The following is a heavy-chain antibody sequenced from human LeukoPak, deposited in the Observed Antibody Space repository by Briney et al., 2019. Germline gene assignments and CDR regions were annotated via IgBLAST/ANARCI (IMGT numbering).Heavy chain of an antibody. J-gene: IGHJ4*02. V-gene: IGHV5-51*01. CDR3: AKLGAYSSSWYGFFDY. Sequence: GESLKISCKGSGYSFSNYWIGWVRQMPGKGLEWMGIIYPGESETRYSPSVQGQVTISADKSITTAYLQWSSLKASDTAMYYCAKLGAYSSSWYGFFDYGGQGTLVAVSS. D-gene: IGHD6-13*01. CDR1: GYSFSNYW. CDR2: IYPGESET.